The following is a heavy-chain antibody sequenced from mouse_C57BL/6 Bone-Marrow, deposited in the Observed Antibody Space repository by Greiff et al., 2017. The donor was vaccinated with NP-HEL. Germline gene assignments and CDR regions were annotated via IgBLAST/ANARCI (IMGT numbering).Heavy chain of an antibody. CDR2: IWRGGST. CDR3: AKKKKEGSSPYWYFDV. Sequence: QVQLQQSGPGLVQPSQSLSITCTVSGFSLTSYGVHWVRQSPGKGLEWLGVIWRGGSTDYNAAFMSRLSITKDNSKSQVFFKMNSLQADDTAIYYCAKKKKEGSSPYWYFDVWGTGTTVTVSS. D-gene: IGHD1-1*01. J-gene: IGHJ1*03. CDR1: GFSLTSYG. V-gene: IGHV2-5*01.